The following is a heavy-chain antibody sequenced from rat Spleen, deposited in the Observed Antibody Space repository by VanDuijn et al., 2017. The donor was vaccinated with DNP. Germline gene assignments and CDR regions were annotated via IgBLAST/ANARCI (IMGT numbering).Heavy chain of an antibody. CDR1: GYSITRNY. CDR2: ISYSGST. Sequence: EVQLQESGPGLVKPSQSLSLTCSVTGYSITRNYWGWIRKLPGNKMEWIGYISYSGSTGYNPSLKSRISITRDTSKNQFFLQVNSVTTEDTATYYCARPGTPVVSWFAYWGQGTLVTVSS. D-gene: IGHD1-1*01. V-gene: IGHV3-1*01. CDR3: ARPGTPVVSWFAY. J-gene: IGHJ3*01.